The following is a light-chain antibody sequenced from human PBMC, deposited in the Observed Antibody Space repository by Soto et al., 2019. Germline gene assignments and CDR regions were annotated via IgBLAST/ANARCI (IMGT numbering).Light chain of an antibody. V-gene: IGLV2-11*01. CDR1: SSGVGDYNS. Sequence: QSALTQPRSVSGSPGQSVTVSCIGTSSGVGDYNSVSWYQQHPGKAPKLMIYDVSKRPSGVPDRFSGSKSGNTASLTISGLQAEDEADYYCCSYVGGYSYVFGTGTKVTVL. J-gene: IGLJ1*01. CDR2: DVS. CDR3: CSYVGGYSYV.